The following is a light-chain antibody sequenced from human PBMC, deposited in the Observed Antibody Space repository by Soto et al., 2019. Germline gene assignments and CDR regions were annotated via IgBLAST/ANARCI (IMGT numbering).Light chain of an antibody. CDR3: QSYDSSLSGWV. CDR2: GNS. Sequence: VLTQPPSVSGAPGQRVTISCTGSSSNIGAGYDVHWYQQLPGTAPKLLIYGNSNRPSGVPDRFSGAKSGTSASLAITGLQAEDEADYYGQSYDSSLSGWVFGGGTKLPVL. CDR1: SSNIGAGYD. V-gene: IGLV1-40*01. J-gene: IGLJ3*02.